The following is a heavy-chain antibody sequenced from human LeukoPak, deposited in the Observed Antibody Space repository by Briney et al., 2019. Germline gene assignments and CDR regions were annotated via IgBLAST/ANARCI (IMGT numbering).Heavy chain of an antibody. Sequence: GESLKISCKCSGYSFTSYWIGWVRQMPGKGLEWMGIIYPGDSDTRYSPSFQGQVTISADKSISTAYLQWSSLKASDTAMYYCARRYCSSTSCYRDYYGMDVWGQGTTVTVSS. V-gene: IGHV5-51*01. CDR2: IYPGDSDT. CDR1: GYSFTSYW. CDR3: ARRYCSSTSCYRDYYGMDV. D-gene: IGHD2-2*02. J-gene: IGHJ6*02.